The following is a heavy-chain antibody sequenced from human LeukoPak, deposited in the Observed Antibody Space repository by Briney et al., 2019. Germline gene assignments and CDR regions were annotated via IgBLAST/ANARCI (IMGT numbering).Heavy chain of an antibody. CDR2: IYHSGST. CDR1: GYSISSGYY. D-gene: IGHD5-12*01. Sequence: SETLSLTCTVSGYSISSGYYWGWIRQPPGKGLEWIGSIYHSGSTFYNPSLKSRVTISVDTSKNHFSLKLSSVTAADTAVYYCARDRYSAYDYAAFDYWGQGTLVTVSS. CDR3: ARDRYSAYDYAAFDY. J-gene: IGHJ4*02. V-gene: IGHV4-38-2*02.